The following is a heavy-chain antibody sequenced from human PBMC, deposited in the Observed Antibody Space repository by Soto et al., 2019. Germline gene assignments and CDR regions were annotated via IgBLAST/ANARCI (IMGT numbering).Heavy chain of an antibody. CDR2: IYWDDDK. D-gene: IGHD6-13*01. V-gene: IGHV2-5*02. Sequence: QITLKESGPTLVKPTQTLTLTCTFSGFSLSTSGVGVGWIRQPPGKALEWLALIYWDDDKRYSPSLKSRLTITQDTSKNQVVPTMTNMDPVDTATYYCAHGPVDSGSWHTEKNWFDPWGQGTLVTVSS. CDR3: AHGPVDSGSWHTEKNWFDP. CDR1: GFSLSTSGVG. J-gene: IGHJ5*02.